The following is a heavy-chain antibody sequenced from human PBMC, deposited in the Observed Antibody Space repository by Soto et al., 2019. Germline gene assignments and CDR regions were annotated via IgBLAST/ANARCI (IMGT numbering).Heavy chain of an antibody. J-gene: IGHJ5*02. Sequence: LSLTCTVSGGSISSSSYYWGWIRQPPGKGLEWIGSIYYSGSTYYNPSLKSRVTISVDTSKNQFSLKLSSVTAADTAVYYCARHAATRGDSSGYYGLWFDPWGQGTLVTVSS. V-gene: IGHV4-39*01. CDR1: GGSISSSSYY. CDR2: IYYSGST. CDR3: ARHAATRGDSSGYYGLWFDP. D-gene: IGHD3-22*01.